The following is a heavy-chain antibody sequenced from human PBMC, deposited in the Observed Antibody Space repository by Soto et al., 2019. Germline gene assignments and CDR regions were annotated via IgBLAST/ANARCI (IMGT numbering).Heavy chain of an antibody. J-gene: IGHJ4*02. D-gene: IGHD3-9*01. Sequence: GGSLRLSCAASGFTFSSYGMHWVRQAPGKGLEWVAVISYDGSNKYYADSVKGRFTISRDNSKNTLYLQMNSLRAEDTAVYYCAKDHYDILTGYIDYWGQGTLVTVSS. CDR1: GFTFSSYG. CDR3: AKDHYDILTGYIDY. CDR2: ISYDGSNK. V-gene: IGHV3-30*18.